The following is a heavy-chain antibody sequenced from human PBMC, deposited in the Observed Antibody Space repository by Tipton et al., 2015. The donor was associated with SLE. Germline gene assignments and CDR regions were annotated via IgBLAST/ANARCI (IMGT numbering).Heavy chain of an antibody. CDR2: IRYDGSNK. V-gene: IGHV3-30*02. CDR3: ARGIDSSGYHPYFDY. Sequence: SLRLSCAASGFTFSSYGMHWVRQAPGKGLEWVAFIRYDGSNKYYADSVKGRFTISRDNSKNTLYLQMNSLRAEDTAVYYCARGIDSSGYHPYFDYWGQGTLVTVSS. CDR1: GFTFSSYG. J-gene: IGHJ4*02. D-gene: IGHD3-22*01.